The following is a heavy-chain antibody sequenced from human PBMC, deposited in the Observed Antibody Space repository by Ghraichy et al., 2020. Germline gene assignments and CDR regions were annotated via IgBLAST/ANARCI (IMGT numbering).Heavy chain of an antibody. Sequence: PLSLTCTVSGGSMSSGGYYWSWIRQHPGKGLEWIGYIYYSGSTYYNPSLKSLVTISVDTSKNQFSLKLSSVTAADTAVYYCARVGSSSWYGDYFDYWGQGTLVTVSS. J-gene: IGHJ4*02. CDR1: GGSMSSGGYY. CDR3: ARVGSSSWYGDYFDY. V-gene: IGHV4-31*01. CDR2: IYYSGST. D-gene: IGHD6-13*01.